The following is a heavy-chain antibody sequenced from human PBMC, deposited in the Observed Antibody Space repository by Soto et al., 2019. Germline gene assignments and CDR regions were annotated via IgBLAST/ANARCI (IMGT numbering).Heavy chain of an antibody. Sequence: EVQLLESGGGLVQPGGSLRLSCVASGFSFGSYAMSWVRQAPGKGLEWVSVISGSDGSTYYADSVKGRFTISRDNSKNTLYLHMNSLRAEDTAVYYCAKDRERDAWYEDYWGQGTLVTVSS. CDR2: ISGSDGST. D-gene: IGHD6-13*01. V-gene: IGHV3-23*01. CDR3: AKDRERDAWYEDY. J-gene: IGHJ4*02. CDR1: GFSFGSYA.